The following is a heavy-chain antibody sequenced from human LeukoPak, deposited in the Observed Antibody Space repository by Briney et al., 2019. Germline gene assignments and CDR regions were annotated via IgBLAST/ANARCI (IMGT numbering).Heavy chain of an antibody. D-gene: IGHD6-19*01. CDR3: ASVRRGWYRIDY. CDR1: GFTLSSYE. V-gene: IGHV3-48*03. J-gene: IGHJ4*02. CDR2: ISSSGNTI. Sequence: GGSLRLSCAASGFTLSSYEMNWVRQSPGKGLEWVSYISSSGNTIYYADSVKGRFTISRDNAKNSLYLQMTSLRAEDTAVYYCASVRRGWYRIDYWGQGTLVTVSS.